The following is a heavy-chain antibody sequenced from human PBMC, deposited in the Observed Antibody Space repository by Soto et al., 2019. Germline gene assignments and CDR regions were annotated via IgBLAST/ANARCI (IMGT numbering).Heavy chain of an antibody. J-gene: IGHJ4*02. D-gene: IGHD3-10*01. Sequence: QVQLQESGPGLVKPSETLSLTCTVSGGSVSSGSYYWSWIRQPPGKGLEWIGYIYYSGSTNYNPSLKSRVTISVDTSKNQFSLKLSSVTAADTAVYYCARVFTMVRVRYYFDYWGQGTLVTVSS. CDR3: ARVFTMVRVRYYFDY. CDR1: GGSVSSGSYY. CDR2: IYYSGST. V-gene: IGHV4-61*01.